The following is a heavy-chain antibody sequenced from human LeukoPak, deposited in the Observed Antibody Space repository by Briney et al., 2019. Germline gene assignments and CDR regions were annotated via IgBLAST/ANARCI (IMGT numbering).Heavy chain of an antibody. CDR3: ARVVRQQLTDY. CDR1: GGSFSSYY. CDR2: MYTSGNT. V-gene: IGHV4-4*07. Sequence: SETLSLTCTVSGGSFSSYYWSWIRQPAGKGLEWIGHINTSGRMYTSGNTNYNPSLKSRVTMSVDTSKNQFSLKLSSVTAADTAVYYCARVVRQQLTDYWGQGTLVTVSS. D-gene: IGHD6-13*01. J-gene: IGHJ4*02.